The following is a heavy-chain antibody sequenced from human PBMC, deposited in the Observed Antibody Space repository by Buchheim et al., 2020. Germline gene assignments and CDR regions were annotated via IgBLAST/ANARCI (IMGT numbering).Heavy chain of an antibody. CDR3: AKDLIVGATTGDAFDI. J-gene: IGHJ3*02. CDR2: ISYDGSNK. D-gene: IGHD1-26*01. V-gene: IGHV3-30*18. CDR1: GFTFSSYG. Sequence: QVQLVESGGGVVQPGRSLRLSCAASGFTFSSYGMHWVRQAPGKGLEWVAVISYDGSNKYYADSVKGRFTTSRDNSKNTLYLQMNSLRAEDTAVYYCAKDLIVGATTGDAFDIWGQGT.